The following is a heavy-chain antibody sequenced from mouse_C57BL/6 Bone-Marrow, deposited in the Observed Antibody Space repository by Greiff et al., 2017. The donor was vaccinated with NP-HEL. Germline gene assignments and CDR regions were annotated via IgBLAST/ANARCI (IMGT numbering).Heavy chain of an antibody. Sequence: EVQRVESGGDLVKPGGSLKLSCAASGFTFSSYGMSWVRQTPDKRLEWVATISSGGSYTYYPDSVKGRFTISRDNAKNTLYLQMSSLKSEDTAMYYCAKIYYYGSGPYDYAMDYWGQGTSVTVAS. CDR2: ISSGGSYT. D-gene: IGHD1-1*01. CDR1: GFTFSSYG. V-gene: IGHV5-6*01. CDR3: AKIYYYGSGPYDYAMDY. J-gene: IGHJ4*01.